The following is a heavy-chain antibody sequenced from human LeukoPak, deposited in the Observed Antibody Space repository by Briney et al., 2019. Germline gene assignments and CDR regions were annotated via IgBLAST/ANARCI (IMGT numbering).Heavy chain of an antibody. V-gene: IGHV3-21*01. CDR1: GFTFSSYS. D-gene: IGHD6-13*01. Sequence: GGSLRLSCAASGFTFSSYSMNWVRQAPGKGLEWVSSISSSSSYIYYADSVKGRFTISRDNAKNSLYLQMNSLRAEDTAVYYCARDRNKLVRLFDYWGQGTLVTVSS. CDR2: ISSSSSYI. J-gene: IGHJ4*02. CDR3: ARDRNKLVRLFDY.